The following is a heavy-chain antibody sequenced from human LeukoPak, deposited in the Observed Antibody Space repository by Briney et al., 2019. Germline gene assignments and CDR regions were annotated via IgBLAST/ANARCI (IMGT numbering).Heavy chain of an antibody. Sequence: PGGSLRLSCAASGFTFSSYAMHWVRQAPGKGLEWVAVISYDGSNKYYADSVKGRFTISRDNSKNTLYLQMNSLRAEDTAVYYCARWDSTYYYDSSGYNFDYWGQGTLVTVSS. J-gene: IGHJ4*02. D-gene: IGHD3-22*01. V-gene: IGHV3-30*04. CDR1: GFTFSSYA. CDR2: ISYDGSNK. CDR3: ARWDSTYYYDSSGYNFDY.